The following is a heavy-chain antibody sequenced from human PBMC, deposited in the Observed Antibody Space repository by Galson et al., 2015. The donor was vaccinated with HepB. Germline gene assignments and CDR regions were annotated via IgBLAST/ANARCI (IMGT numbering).Heavy chain of an antibody. V-gene: IGHV5-10-1*01. CDR1: GHTFTNYW. CDR3: VATPQGYGMDV. J-gene: IGHJ6*02. CDR2: INPSDSYT. Sequence: QSGAEVKKPGESLRISCQGSGHTFTNYWISWVRQKPGKGLEWMLNINPSDSYTNYNPSFQGHVSISADKSINTAYLQWSSLQASDTAMYYCVATPQGYGMDVWGHGTTVTVSS.